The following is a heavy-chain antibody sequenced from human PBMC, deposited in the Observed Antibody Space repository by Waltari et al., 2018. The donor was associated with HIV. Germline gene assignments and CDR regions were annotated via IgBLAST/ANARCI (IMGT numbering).Heavy chain of an antibody. CDR2: INHSGST. D-gene: IGHD3-22*01. V-gene: IGHV4-34*01. CDR1: GGSFSGYY. CDR3: ARDINSSGYYGY. J-gene: IGHJ4*02. Sequence: QVQLQQWGAGLLKPSETLSLTCAVYGGSFSGYYWSWIRQPPGKGLEWIGEINHSGSTNYNPSLKSRVTISVDTSKNQFSLKLSSVTAADTAVYYCARDINSSGYYGYWGQGTLVTVSS.